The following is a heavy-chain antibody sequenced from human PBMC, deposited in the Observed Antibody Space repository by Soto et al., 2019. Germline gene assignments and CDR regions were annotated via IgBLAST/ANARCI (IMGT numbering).Heavy chain of an antibody. D-gene: IGHD4-17*01. V-gene: IGHV4-30-2*01. CDR2: IYHSGST. Sequence: SETLSLTCAVSGCSISSGGYSWSWIRQPPGKGLEWIGYIYHSGSTYYNPSLKSRVTISVDRSKNQFSLKLSSVTAADTAVYYCARASTTVTTHDYWGQGTLVTVSS. CDR1: GCSISSGGYS. CDR3: ARASTTVTTHDY. J-gene: IGHJ4*02.